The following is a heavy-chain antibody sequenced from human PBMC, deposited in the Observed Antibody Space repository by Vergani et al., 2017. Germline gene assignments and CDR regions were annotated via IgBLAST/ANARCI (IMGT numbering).Heavy chain of an antibody. Sequence: QVQLVESGGGVVQPGRSLRLSCAASGFTFSSYGMHWVRQAPGKGLGWVAVISYDGSNKYYADSVKGRFTISRDNSKNTLYLQMNSLRAEDTAVYYCATERRHCSGPNCQIPQDGCDHWGQGTLVTVSS. CDR3: ATERRHCSGPNCQIPQDGCDH. J-gene: IGHJ4*02. D-gene: IGHD2-2*01. V-gene: IGHV3-30*03. CDR1: GFTFSSYG. CDR2: ISYDGSNK.